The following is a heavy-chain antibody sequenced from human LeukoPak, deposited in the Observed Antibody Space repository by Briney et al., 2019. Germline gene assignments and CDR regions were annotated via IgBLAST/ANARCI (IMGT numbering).Heavy chain of an antibody. D-gene: IGHD3-10*01. Sequence: GGSLRLSCAASGFTFSDCDIHWVRQPSGKGLVWVGRVRNKANNYVTEYAASVKGRFTLSRDESKSTAYLQMNSLETDDTAVYYCTRDAGLYNWLDPWGQGTLVTVSS. CDR3: TRDAGLYNWLDP. V-gene: IGHV3-73*01. J-gene: IGHJ5*02. CDR1: GFTFSDCD. CDR2: VRNKANNYVT.